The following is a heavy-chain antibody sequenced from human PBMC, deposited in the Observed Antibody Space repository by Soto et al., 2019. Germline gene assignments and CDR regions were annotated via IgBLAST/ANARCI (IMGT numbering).Heavy chain of an antibody. V-gene: IGHV4-39*01. D-gene: IGHD5-12*01. CDR1: GGSISSSSYY. CDR2: IYYSGST. Sequence: SETLSLTCTVSGGSISSSSYYWGWIRQPPGKGLEWIGSIYYSGSTYYNPSLKSRVTISVDTSKNQFSLKLSSVTAAATAVYYCARTNTIKRRDGYNRGFFDYWGQGTLVTVSS. J-gene: IGHJ4*02. CDR3: ARTNTIKRRDGYNRGFFDY.